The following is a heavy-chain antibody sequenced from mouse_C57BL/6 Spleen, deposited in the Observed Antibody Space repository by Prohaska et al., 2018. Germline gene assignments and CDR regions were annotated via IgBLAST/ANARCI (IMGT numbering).Heavy chain of an antibody. CDR3: ATHYYSSSYWYFDV. Sequence: VKQAPGKGLKWMGWINSYSGVPTYADDFKGRFAFSLETSASIAYLQINNHKNEETATYFCATHYYSSSYWYFDVWGTGTKGNVSA. D-gene: IGHD1-1*01. V-gene: IGHV9-3*01. J-gene: IGHJ1*03. CDR2: INSYSGVP.